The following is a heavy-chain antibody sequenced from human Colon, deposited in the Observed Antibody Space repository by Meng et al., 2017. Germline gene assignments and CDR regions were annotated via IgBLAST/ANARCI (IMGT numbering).Heavy chain of an antibody. J-gene: IGHJ4*02. CDR1: GGSVSSASYY. V-gene: IGHV4-61*01. D-gene: IGHD3-10*01. CDR2: IHYSGSR. Sequence: RLQESGPGRVSPSETLSLTCNVSGGSVSSASYYWSWIRQPPGKGLEWIGLIHYSGSRNYNPSLKSRVTMSVDTSKNQVSLRLTSVTAADTAVYYCARFYGSGTFEVHDYWGQGTLVTVSS. CDR3: ARFYGSGTFEVHDY.